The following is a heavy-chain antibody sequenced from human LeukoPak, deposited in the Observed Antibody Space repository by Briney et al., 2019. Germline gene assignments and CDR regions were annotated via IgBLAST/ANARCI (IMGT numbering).Heavy chain of an antibody. CDR2: ISSNGGST. J-gene: IGHJ3*02. Sequence: GGSLRLSCSASGFTFSSYAMHWVRQAPGKGLEYVSAISSNGGSTYYADSVKGRFTISRDNSKNTLYLQMSSLRAEDTAVYYCAKGSSRLPNAFDIWGQGTLVTVSS. CDR3: AKGSSRLPNAFDI. V-gene: IGHV3-64D*06. CDR1: GFTFSSYA.